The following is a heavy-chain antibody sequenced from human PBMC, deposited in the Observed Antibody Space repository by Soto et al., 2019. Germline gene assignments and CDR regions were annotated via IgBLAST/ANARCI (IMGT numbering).Heavy chain of an antibody. D-gene: IGHD1-26*01. CDR2: IKQDESEK. CDR3: ASDRFRGTYYLRGVTYFFEE. J-gene: IGHJ4*02. CDR1: GLTFTDYW. V-gene: IGHV3-7*03. Sequence: GSLRLSCVTYGLTFTDYWMSWVRQAPGKGLEWVANIKQDESEKNYLDSVKGRFTISRDNAKNSLYLQMSSLRAEDTAVYYCASDRFRGTYYLRGVTYFFEEWGQGAPVTVSS.